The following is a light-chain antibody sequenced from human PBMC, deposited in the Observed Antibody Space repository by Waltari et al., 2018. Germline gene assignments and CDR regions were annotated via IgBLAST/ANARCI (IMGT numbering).Light chain of an antibody. J-gene: IGKJ1*01. CDR2: GAY. CDR1: QNSFST. Sequence: SCRARQNSFSTLAGYQQKPGQAARLLIYGAYTRATGIPDRVSGSGSGTDFSLTISGLDPEDFAVYYCQHYVRLPVTFGQGTKVEIK. CDR3: QHYVRLPVT. V-gene: IGKV3-20*01.